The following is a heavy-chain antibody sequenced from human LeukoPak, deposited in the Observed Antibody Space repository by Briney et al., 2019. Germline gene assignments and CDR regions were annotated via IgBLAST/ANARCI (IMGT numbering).Heavy chain of an antibody. Sequence: GGSLRLSCAASGFTFSSYSMNWVRQAPGKGPEWVSSISSSSSYIYYADSVKGRFTISRDNAKNSLYLQMNSLRGEDTAVYYCAKDVTYYYDSSGYYHFDYWGQGTLVTVSS. CDR3: AKDVTYYYDSSGYYHFDY. D-gene: IGHD3-22*01. V-gene: IGHV3-21*01. J-gene: IGHJ4*02. CDR1: GFTFSSYS. CDR2: ISSSSSYI.